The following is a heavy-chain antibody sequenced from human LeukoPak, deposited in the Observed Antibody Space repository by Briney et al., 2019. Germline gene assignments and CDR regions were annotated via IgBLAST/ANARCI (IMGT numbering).Heavy chain of an antibody. D-gene: IGHD3-22*01. CDR3: ARDRPYYYDSSGHNDAFDI. CDR1: GYTFTSYY. CDR2: INPSGGST. Sequence: ASVKVSCKASGYTFTSYYMHWVRQAPGQGLEWMGIINPSGGSTSYAQKFQGRVTMTRDTSTSTVYMELSSLRSEDTAVYYCARDRPYYYDSSGHNDAFDIWGQGTMVTVSS. J-gene: IGHJ3*02. V-gene: IGHV1-46*01.